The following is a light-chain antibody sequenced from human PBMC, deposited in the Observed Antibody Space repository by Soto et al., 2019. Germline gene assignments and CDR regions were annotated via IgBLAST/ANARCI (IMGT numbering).Light chain of an antibody. Sequence: EIVLTQSPGTLSLSPGERATLSCRASQSISSSYLAWYQQKPGQAPRLLIYAAYRRATGIPDRFSGSGSGTDFTLTIRRLEPEDFAVYYCQQYGSSSYTFGQRTHFEIK. CDR1: QSISSSY. J-gene: IGKJ2*01. CDR3: QQYGSSSYT. CDR2: AAY. V-gene: IGKV3-20*01.